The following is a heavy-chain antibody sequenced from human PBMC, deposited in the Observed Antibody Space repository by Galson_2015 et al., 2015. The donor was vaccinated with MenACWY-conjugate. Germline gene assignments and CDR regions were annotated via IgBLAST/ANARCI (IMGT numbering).Heavy chain of an antibody. Sequence: SVKVSCKASGGTFSSYAISWVRQAPGQGLEWMGGIIPIFGTANYAQKFQGRVTITADESTNTAYMELSSLRSEDTAVYYCARDFGIAAHPRGGMDVWGQGTTVTVSS. J-gene: IGHJ6*02. D-gene: IGHD6-6*01. V-gene: IGHV1-69*13. CDR2: IIPIFGTA. CDR1: GGTFSSYA. CDR3: ARDFGIAAHPRGGMDV.